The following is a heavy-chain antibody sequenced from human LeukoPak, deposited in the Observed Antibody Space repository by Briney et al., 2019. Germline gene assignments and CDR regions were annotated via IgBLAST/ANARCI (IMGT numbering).Heavy chain of an antibody. CDR2: INHSGST. Sequence: SETLSLTCAVYGGSFSGYYWSWIRQPPGKGLEWIGEINHSGSTNYNPSLKSRVTISVDRSKNQFSLKLSSVTAADTAVYYCARGGYYAPPIWGQGTMVTVSS. CDR3: ARGGYYAPPI. D-gene: IGHD1-26*01. CDR1: GGSFSGYY. J-gene: IGHJ3*02. V-gene: IGHV4-34*01.